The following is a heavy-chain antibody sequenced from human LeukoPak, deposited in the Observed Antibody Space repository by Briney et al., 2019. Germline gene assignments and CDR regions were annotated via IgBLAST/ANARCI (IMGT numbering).Heavy chain of an antibody. CDR3: AKSPVSSCRGSFCYPFDY. V-gene: IGHV3-23*01. Sequence: GGSLRLSCAASGFTFSTYAMSWVRQAPGKGLEWVSAISGSTGRTYYADSVKGRFTISRDNSRNTLYLQMNTLRAEDTAVYFCAKSPVSSCRGSFCYPFDYWGQGNLVTVSS. D-gene: IGHD2-15*01. J-gene: IGHJ4*02. CDR1: GFTFSTYA. CDR2: ISGSTGRT.